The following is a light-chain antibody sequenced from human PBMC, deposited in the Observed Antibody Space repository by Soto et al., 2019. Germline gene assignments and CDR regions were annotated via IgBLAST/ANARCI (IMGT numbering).Light chain of an antibody. CDR2: EVA. CDR1: SSDVESYDV. V-gene: IGLV2-23*02. J-gene: IGLJ3*02. CDR3: CSYAGSTTFWV. Sequence: QSALTQPASVSGSPGQSITISCTGTSSDVESYDVVSWYQQHPGKAPQLIIYEVAQRPSGVSDRFSGSKSGSTASLTISGLQAEDEAHYFCCSYAGSTTFWVFGGGTKVTVL.